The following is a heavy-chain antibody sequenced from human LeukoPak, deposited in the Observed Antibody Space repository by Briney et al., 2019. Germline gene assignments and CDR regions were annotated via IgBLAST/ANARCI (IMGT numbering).Heavy chain of an antibody. CDR3: ATRRGLLWFGEITFDP. J-gene: IGHJ5*02. D-gene: IGHD3-10*01. CDR2: INHSGST. CDR1: SGSFSGYY. Sequence: SETLSLTCAVYSGSFSGYYWSWIRQPPGKGLEWIGEINHSGSTNYNPSLKSRVTISVDTFKNQFSLKLSSVTAADTAVYYCATRRGLLWFGEITFDPWGQGTLVTVSS. V-gene: IGHV4-34*01.